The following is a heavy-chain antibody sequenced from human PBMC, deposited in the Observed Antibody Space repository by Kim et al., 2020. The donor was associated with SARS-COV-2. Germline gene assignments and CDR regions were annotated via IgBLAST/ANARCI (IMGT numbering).Heavy chain of an antibody. CDR1: GFTFSDFH. V-gene: IGHV3-48*02. D-gene: IGHD6-19*01. CDR2: ISSSSNII. J-gene: IGHJ4*02. Sequence: GGSLRLSCAASGFTFSDFHMNWVRQAPGKGLEWVLYISSSSNIIYYADSVKGRFTISRDNAKNSLYLQMNSLRDEDTAVFYCARDGSRNTVAGTIDQWGQGTLVTVSS. CDR3: ARDGSRNTVAGTIDQ.